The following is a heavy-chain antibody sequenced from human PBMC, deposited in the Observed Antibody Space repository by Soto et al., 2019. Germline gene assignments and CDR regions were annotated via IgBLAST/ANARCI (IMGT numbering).Heavy chain of an antibody. CDR2: IYATGTT. V-gene: IGHV4-4*07. CDR3: VRDGTKTLRDWFEP. Sequence: SETLSLTCTVSGASISGFYWSWIRKSAGKGLEWIGRIYATGTTDYNPSLKSRVMMSVDTSKKQFSLKLRSVTAADTAVYYCVRDGTKTLRDWFEPWGQGISVTVSS. CDR1: GASISGFY. D-gene: IGHD1-1*01. J-gene: IGHJ5*02.